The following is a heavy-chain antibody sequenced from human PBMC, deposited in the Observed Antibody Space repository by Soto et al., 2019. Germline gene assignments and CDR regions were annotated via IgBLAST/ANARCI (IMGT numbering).Heavy chain of an antibody. Sequence: QVQLVQSGAEVKKPGSSVKVSCKASGGTFSSYAISWVRQAPGQGLEWMGGIIPIFGTANYAQKFQGRVTITADESTSTAYMELSSLRSEDTAVYYCARECSGGSCYPSYYYYYGMDVWGQGTTVTVSS. CDR2: IIPIFGTA. V-gene: IGHV1-69*01. J-gene: IGHJ6*02. D-gene: IGHD2-15*01. CDR3: ARECSGGSCYPSYYYYYGMDV. CDR1: GGTFSSYA.